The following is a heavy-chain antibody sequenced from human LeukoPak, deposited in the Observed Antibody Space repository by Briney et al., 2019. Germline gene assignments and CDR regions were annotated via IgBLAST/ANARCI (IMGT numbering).Heavy chain of an antibody. D-gene: IGHD5-18*01. Sequence: GGSLRLSCAASGFTFSSYAMHWVRQAPGKGLEWVAVISYDGSNKYYADSVKGRFTIPRDNSKNTLYLQMNSLRAEDTAVYYCASLRYSSNWGQGTLVTVSS. V-gene: IGHV3-30-3*01. CDR1: GFTFSSYA. CDR2: ISYDGSNK. CDR3: ASLRYSSN. J-gene: IGHJ4*02.